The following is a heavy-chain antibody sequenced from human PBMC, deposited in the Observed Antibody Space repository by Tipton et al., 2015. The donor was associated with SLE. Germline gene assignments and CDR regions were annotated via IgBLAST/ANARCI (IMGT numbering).Heavy chain of an antibody. V-gene: IGHV4-4*08. CDR1: GVSASSYY. D-gene: IGHD3-10*01. CDR3: ATFRDVVQGVIGAFNI. CDR2: IYISGST. Sequence: TLSLTCTVPGVSASSYYWTWIRQPPGKGLEWIGYIYISGSTNSNPSLKSRVTISVDTSKNQFSLNLTSVTAADTAVYYCATFRDVVQGVIGAFNIWGQGTMVTVSS. J-gene: IGHJ3*02.